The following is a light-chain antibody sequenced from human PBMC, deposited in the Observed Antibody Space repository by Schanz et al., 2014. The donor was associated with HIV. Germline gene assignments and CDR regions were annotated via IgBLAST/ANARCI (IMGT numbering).Light chain of an antibody. CDR3: AAWDDSLSGV. Sequence: QSVLTQPPSASGSVGQSVTIYCTGTSSDVGGYNYVSWYHQHPGKAPKLLIYEVRKRPSGVPDRFSGSKSGNTASLTVSGLQSEDEGDYYCAAWDDSLSGVFGGGTKLTVL. CDR2: EVR. V-gene: IGLV2-8*01. J-gene: IGLJ3*02. CDR1: SSDVGGYNY.